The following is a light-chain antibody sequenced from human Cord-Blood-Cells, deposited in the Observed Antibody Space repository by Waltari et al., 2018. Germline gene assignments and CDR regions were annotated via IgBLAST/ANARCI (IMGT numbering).Light chain of an antibody. CDR1: SGSIASNY. Sequence: NFMLTQPHSVSESPGKTVTISCTRSSGSIASNYVQWYQQRPGSAPTTVIYDVIQSPSGILDQFCGSIYSSSNSASLTISGLKPEDDADDYCQSYDSSNQVCGRGTKLTVL. CDR3: QSYDSSNQV. V-gene: IGLV6-57*03. CDR2: DVI. J-gene: IGLJ3*02.